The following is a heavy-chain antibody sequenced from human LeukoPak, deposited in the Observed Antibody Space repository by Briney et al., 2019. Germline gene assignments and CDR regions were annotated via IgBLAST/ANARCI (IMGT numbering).Heavy chain of an antibody. CDR3: AKRGSYDFWSGYYYDY. Sequence: GRSLRLSCAASGFTFNNFATSWVRQAPGKGLEWVSATSGSGGSTYYADSVKGRFTISRDNSKNTLYLQMNSLRAEDTALYYCAKRGSYDFWSGYYYDYWGRGTPVTVSS. CDR1: GFTFNNFA. V-gene: IGHV3-23*01. CDR2: TSGSGGST. J-gene: IGHJ4*02. D-gene: IGHD3-3*01.